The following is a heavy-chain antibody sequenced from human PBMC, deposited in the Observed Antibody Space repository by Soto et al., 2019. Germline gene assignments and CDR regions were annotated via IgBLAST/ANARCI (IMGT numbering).Heavy chain of an antibody. CDR2: IYWDDDK. V-gene: IGHV2-5*02. CDR3: AHIPNYYQYDWFDP. Sequence: QITLKESGPTLVKPTQTLTLTCTFSGFSLTTRGVGVGWFRQPPGKALECLALIYWDDDKRYNPSLQSRLSNTKDTSKNQVVLTMTNVDPVDTATYYCAHIPNYYQYDWFDPWGQGTLVSVSS. CDR1: GFSLTTRGVG. D-gene: IGHD3-16*01. J-gene: IGHJ5*02.